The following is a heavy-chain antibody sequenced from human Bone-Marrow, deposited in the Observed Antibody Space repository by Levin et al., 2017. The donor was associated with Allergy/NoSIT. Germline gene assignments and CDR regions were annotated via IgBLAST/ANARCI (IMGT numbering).Heavy chain of an antibody. CDR2: IYPGDSDT. D-gene: IGHD6-19*01. CDR3: ARHASSGWYGGHHPKGYYDYGMDV. CDR1: GYSFTSYW. J-gene: IGHJ6*02. Sequence: GESLKISCKGSGYSFTSYWIGWVRQMPGKGLEWMGIIYPGDSDTRYSPSFQGQVTISADKSISTAYLQWSSLKASDTAMYYCARHASSGWYGGHHPKGYYDYGMDVWGQGTTVTVSS. V-gene: IGHV5-51*01.